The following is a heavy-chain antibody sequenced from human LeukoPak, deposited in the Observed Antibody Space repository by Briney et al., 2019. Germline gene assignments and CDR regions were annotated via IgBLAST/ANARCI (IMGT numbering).Heavy chain of an antibody. D-gene: IGHD5-24*01. Sequence: PGRSLRLSCAASGFTFDDYAMHWVRQAPGKGLEWVSGISWNSGSIGYADSVKGRFTISRDNAKNSLYLQMNSLRAEDTALYYCAKGGHGYNERDGMDVWGQGTTVTVSS. CDR1: GFTFDDYA. J-gene: IGHJ6*02. V-gene: IGHV3-9*01. CDR3: AKGGHGYNERDGMDV. CDR2: ISWNSGSI.